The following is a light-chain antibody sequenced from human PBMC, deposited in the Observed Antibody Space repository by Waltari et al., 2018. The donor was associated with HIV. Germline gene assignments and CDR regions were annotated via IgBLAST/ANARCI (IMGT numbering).Light chain of an antibody. Sequence: QSVLTQPPSASGTPWQRVTISCSGSSSNIGTNYFYCYQHLPVTAPKLIIYRNNQRPSGVPDRFSGSKSGTSVFLAISGLRSEDEADYYCAAWDENLSGRVVFGGGTKLTVL. V-gene: IGLV1-47*01. J-gene: IGLJ2*01. CDR3: AAWDENLSGRVV. CDR1: SSNIGTNY. CDR2: RNN.